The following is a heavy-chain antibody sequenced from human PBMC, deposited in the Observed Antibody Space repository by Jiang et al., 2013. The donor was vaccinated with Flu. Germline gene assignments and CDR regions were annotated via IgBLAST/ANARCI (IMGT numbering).Heavy chain of an antibody. D-gene: IGHD3-9*01. V-gene: IGHV4-39*01. CDR3: ARSATYYDILTGFSRGEHDY. CDR1: GGSISSTSHY. CDR2: IYFSGST. Sequence: SGGSISSTSHYWGWIRQPPGKGLEWIGCIYFSGSTYYNPSLKSRVTISEDMSKNQFSLRLSSVTAADTAVYYCARSATYYDILTGFSRGEHDYWGQ. J-gene: IGHJ4*01.